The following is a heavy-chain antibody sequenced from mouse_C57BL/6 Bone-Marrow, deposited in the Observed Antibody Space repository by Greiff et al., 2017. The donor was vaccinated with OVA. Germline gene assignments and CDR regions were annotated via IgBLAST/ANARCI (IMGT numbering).Heavy chain of an antibody. CDR1: GFTFSSYG. Sequence: EVMLVESGGDLVKPGGSLKLSCAASGFTFSSYGMSWVRQTPDKRLEWVATISSGGSYTYYPDSVKGRFTISRDNAKNTLYLQMSSLKSEDTAMYDCARQRGLRRFDYWGQGTTLTVSS. CDR2: ISSGGSYT. J-gene: IGHJ2*01. CDR3: ARQRGLRRFDY. D-gene: IGHD2-4*01. V-gene: IGHV5-6*01.